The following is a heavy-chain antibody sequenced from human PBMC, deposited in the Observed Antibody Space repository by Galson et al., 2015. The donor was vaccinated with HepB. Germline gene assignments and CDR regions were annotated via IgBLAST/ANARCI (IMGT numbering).Heavy chain of an antibody. CDR2: ISTGTDL. CDR1: GFTVSRSY. CDR3: ARIFTSSWYFDH. J-gene: IGHJ4*02. V-gene: IGHV3-53*01. D-gene: IGHD6-13*01. Sequence: LRLSCAASGFTVSRSYMAWVRQAPGKGLEWVSVISTGTDLYYADSVRGRFAIARDKSKKRLYLQLNSLRADDTAVYYCARIFTSSWYFDHWGQGTLVTVSS.